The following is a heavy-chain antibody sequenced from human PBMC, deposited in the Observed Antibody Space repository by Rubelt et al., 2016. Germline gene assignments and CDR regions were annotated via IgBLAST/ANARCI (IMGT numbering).Heavy chain of an antibody. CDR3: ARRPCSSTSCYGVDV. CDR2: IYYSGST. V-gene: IGHV4-59*01. CDR1: GGSISSYY. J-gene: IGHJ6*02. Sequence: QVQLQQWGAGLLQPSETLSLTCAVSGGSISSYYWSWIRQPPGKGLEWIGYIYYSGSTNYNPSLKSRVTLSVDTSKNQFSLKLGSVTAADTAVYYCARRPCSSTSCYGVDVWGQGTTVTVSS. D-gene: IGHD2-2*01.